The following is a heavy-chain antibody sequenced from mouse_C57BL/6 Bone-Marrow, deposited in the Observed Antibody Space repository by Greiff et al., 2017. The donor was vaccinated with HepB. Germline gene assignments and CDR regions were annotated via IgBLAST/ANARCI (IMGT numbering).Heavy chain of an antibody. CDR1: GYTFTSYW. J-gene: IGHJ4*01. V-gene: IGHV1-52*01. D-gene: IGHD2-2*01. Sequence: QVQLQQPGAELVRPGSSVKLSCKASGYTFTSYWMHWVKQRPIQGLEWIGNIDPSDSETHYNQKFKDKATLTVDKSSSTAYMQVSSLTSEDSAVYYCARSWYGYPYAMDYWGQGTSVTVSS. CDR3: ARSWYGYPYAMDY. CDR2: IDPSDSET.